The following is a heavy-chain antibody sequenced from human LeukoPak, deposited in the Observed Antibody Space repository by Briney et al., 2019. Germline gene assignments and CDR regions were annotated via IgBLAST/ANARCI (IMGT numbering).Heavy chain of an antibody. CDR1: GFSLNTNGVG. CDR3: AHSSHAYGDGGLVDF. CDR2: IYWDDDK. J-gene: IGHJ4*02. V-gene: IGHV2-5*02. Sequence: SGPTLVKPTQTLTLTCTFSGFSLNTNGVGVGWVRQPPGKALEWLALIYWDDDKSFSPSLETRLTITMDTSKDQVVLTMTNVDPVDTATYYCAHSSHAYGDGGLVDFWGQGTLVTVSS. D-gene: IGHD4-17*01.